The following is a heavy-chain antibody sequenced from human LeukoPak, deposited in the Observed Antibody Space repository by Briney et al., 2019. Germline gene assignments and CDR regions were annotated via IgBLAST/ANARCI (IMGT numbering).Heavy chain of an antibody. D-gene: IGHD3-16*02. J-gene: IGHJ4*02. CDR3: ARVWELSYDY. CDR1: GFSVSTDH. Sequence: GGSLRLSCAASGFSVSTDHMSWVRQAPGKGLEWVSVIYNDGSTYYADTVKGRFTISRDNSKDTVDLLVNSLRAEDTAVYYCARVWELSYDYWGQGTLVTVSS. V-gene: IGHV3-53*01. CDR2: IYNDGST.